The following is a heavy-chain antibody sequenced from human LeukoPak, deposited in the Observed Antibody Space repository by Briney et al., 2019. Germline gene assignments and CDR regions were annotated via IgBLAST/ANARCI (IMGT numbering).Heavy chain of an antibody. V-gene: IGHV3-9*01. CDR1: GFTFDDYA. D-gene: IGHD3-10*01. Sequence: PGRSLRLSCAASGFTFDDYAMHWVRQAPGKGLEWVSGFSWNSGSIGYADSVKGRFTISRDNAKNSLYLQMNSLRAEDTALYYCAKGSGSYSYYYGMDVWGQGTTVTVSS. CDR2: FSWNSGSI. CDR3: AKGSGSYSYYYGMDV. J-gene: IGHJ6*02.